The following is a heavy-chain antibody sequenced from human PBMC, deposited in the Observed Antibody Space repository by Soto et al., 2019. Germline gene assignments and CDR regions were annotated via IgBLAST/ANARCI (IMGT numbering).Heavy chain of an antibody. D-gene: IGHD3-10*01. CDR3: AKDPYSPPMVRGVYISYFDY. CDR2: ISGSGGST. V-gene: IGHV3-23*01. Sequence: GGSLRLSCAASGFTFSSYAMSWVRQAPGKGLEWVSAISGSGGSTYYADSVKGRFTISRDNSKNTLYLQMNSLRAEDTAVYYCAKDPYSPPMVRGVYISYFDYWGQGTLVTVSS. J-gene: IGHJ4*02. CDR1: GFTFSSYA.